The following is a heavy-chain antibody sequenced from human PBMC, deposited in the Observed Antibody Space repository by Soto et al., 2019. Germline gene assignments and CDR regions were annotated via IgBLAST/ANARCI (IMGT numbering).Heavy chain of an antibody. CDR1: GGSINSDEFY. V-gene: IGHV4-31*01. J-gene: IGHJ5*02. Sequence: QVQLQESGPGLVKPSQTLSLTCSLSGGSINSDEFYWTWIRQSPGKGLEWIGYIYSSGRTHYNPSLKSPINMSFDTSNNLLSLRLSSVTAADTAVYYCARMGLHMGELSRYWFDPWGRGTLVTVSS. CDR3: ARMGLHMGELSRYWFDP. CDR2: IYSSGRT. D-gene: IGHD3-16*02.